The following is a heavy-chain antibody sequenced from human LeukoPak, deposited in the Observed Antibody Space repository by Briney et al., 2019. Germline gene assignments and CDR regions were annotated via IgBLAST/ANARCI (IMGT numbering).Heavy chain of an antibody. V-gene: IGHV3-33*01. D-gene: IGHD5-12*01. J-gene: IGHJ4*02. CDR1: GFTLSSYG. Sequence: GRSLRLSCAASGFTLSSYGMHWVRHAPGKGLEWVAVIWYDGSNKYYADSLKGRFTISRDNSKNTLYLQMMSPRAEDTAVYYCTRGNGDSGYDYFDYWGQGTLVTVSP. CDR3: TRGNGDSGYDYFDY. CDR2: IWYDGSNK.